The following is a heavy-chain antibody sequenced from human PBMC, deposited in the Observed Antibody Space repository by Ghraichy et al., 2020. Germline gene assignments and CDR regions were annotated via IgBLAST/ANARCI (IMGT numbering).Heavy chain of an antibody. CDR1: GFNFRTHA. CDR2: VSGSGGIT. V-gene: IGHV3-23*01. Sequence: GGSLRLSCVVSGFNFRTHAMSWVRQAPGKGLEWVSSVSGSGGITYHVASVKGRFTISRDNSEDTLYLEMNSLRAEDTALYYCAREMGDYIFSAFDRWGQGTLVTVSS. J-gene: IGHJ3*02. CDR3: AREMGDYIFSAFDR. D-gene: IGHD4-17*01.